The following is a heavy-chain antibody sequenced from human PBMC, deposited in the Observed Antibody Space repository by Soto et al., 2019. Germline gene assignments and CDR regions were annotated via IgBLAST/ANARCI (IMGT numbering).Heavy chain of an antibody. CDR3: ARARRVGATYYFDY. Sequence: SETLSLTCTVSGGSVSSGSYYWSWIRQPPGKGLEWIGYIYYSGSTNYNPSLKSRVTISVDTSKNQFSLKLSSVTAADTAVYYCARARRVGATYYFDYWGQGTLVTVSS. J-gene: IGHJ4*02. D-gene: IGHD1-26*01. CDR1: GGSVSSGSYY. CDR2: IYYSGST. V-gene: IGHV4-61*01.